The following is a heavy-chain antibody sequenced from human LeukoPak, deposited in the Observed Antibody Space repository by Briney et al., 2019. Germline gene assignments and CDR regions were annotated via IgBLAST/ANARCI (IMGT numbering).Heavy chain of an antibody. CDR1: GYTFTSCG. CDR3: AREVDYYDSSDYFPLGY. J-gene: IGHJ4*02. CDR2: INPNSGGT. V-gene: IGHV1-2*02. D-gene: IGHD3-22*01. Sequence: PRASVKVSCKASGYTFTSCGISWVRQAPGQGLEWMGWINPNSGGTNYAQKFQGRVTMTRDTSITTAYMELSRLKSDDTAVYYCAREVDYYDSSDYFPLGYWGRGTLVTVSS.